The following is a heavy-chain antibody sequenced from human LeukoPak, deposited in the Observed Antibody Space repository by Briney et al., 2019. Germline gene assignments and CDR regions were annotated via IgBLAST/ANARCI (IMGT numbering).Heavy chain of an antibody. D-gene: IGHD3-10*01. Sequence: SETLSLTCAVYGGSFSGYYWSWIRQPPGKGLEWIGEINHSGSTNYNPSLKSRVTISVDTSKNQFSLKLSSVTAADTAVYYCARARNYYGSGSYVYWGQGALVTVSS. J-gene: IGHJ4*02. CDR3: ARARNYYGSGSYVY. CDR1: GGSFSGYY. V-gene: IGHV4-34*01. CDR2: INHSGST.